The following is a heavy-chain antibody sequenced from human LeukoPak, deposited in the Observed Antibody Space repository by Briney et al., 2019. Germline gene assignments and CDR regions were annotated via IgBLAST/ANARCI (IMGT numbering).Heavy chain of an antibody. V-gene: IGHV3-7*03. D-gene: IGHD6-19*01. CDR2: IKQDGSDR. CDR1: GFTFGNYW. CDR3: VRNLAVAGTCFDS. J-gene: IGHJ4*02. Sequence: PGGSLRLSCAASGFTFGNYWMSWVRQAPGTGLEWVANIKQDGSDRNYVTSVRGRFTISRDNAESSLYLQMNSLRVEDTAVYYCVRNLAVAGTCFDSWGRGTLVTVSS.